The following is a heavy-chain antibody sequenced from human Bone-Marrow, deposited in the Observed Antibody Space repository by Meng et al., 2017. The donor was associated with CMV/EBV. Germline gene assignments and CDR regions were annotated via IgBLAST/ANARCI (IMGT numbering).Heavy chain of an antibody. V-gene: IGHV3-21*01. CDR1: GFTFSNAC. D-gene: IGHD3-3*01. Sequence: GESLKISCAASGFTFSNACMSWVRQAPGKGLEWVSSISSTSGYIYYADSLKGRFTISRDNAKNSLYLQMNSLRAEDTAVYYCARIIYYELWSGYHYGMDVWGQGTTVTVSS. CDR3: ARIIYYELWSGYHYGMDV. J-gene: IGHJ6*02. CDR2: ISSTSGYI.